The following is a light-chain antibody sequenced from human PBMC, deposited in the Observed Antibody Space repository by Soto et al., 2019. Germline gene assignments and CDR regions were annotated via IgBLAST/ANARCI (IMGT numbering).Light chain of an antibody. CDR2: DVS. CDR3: CSYAGSYTXV. Sequence: QSVLTQPRSVSGSPGQSVTISCTGTSSDVGGYNYVSWYQQHPGKAPKLMIYDVSKRPSGVPDRFSGSKSGNTASLTISGLQAEDEADYYCCSYAGSYTXVFGTGTKVTVL. V-gene: IGLV2-11*01. CDR1: SSDVGGYNY. J-gene: IGLJ1*01.